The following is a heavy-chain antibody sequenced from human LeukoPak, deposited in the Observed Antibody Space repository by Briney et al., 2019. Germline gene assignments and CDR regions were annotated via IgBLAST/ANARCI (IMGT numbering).Heavy chain of an antibody. CDR1: GGSISRGGYY. V-gene: IGHV4-31*03. J-gene: IGHJ4*02. Sequence: SETLSLTCTVSGGSISRGGYYWSWIRQHPGKGLEWIGYIYYSGSTYYNPSLKSRVTISVDTSKNQFSLKLSSVTAADTAVYYCARVRDFWSGYYIGILDYWGQGTLVTVSS. CDR3: ARVRDFWSGYYIGILDY. D-gene: IGHD3-3*01. CDR2: IYYSGST.